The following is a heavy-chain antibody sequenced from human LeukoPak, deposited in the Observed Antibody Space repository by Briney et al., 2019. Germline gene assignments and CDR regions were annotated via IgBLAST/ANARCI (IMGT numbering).Heavy chain of an antibody. CDR2: ISSSSSTI. D-gene: IGHD3-22*01. CDR1: GFTFSSYS. Sequence: GGSLRLSCAASGFTFSSYSMNWVRQAPGKGLEWVSYISSSSSTIYYADSAKGRFTISRDNAKNSLYLQMNSLRAEDTAVYYCARETDSSGYRVDYWGQGTLVTVSP. V-gene: IGHV3-48*01. J-gene: IGHJ4*02. CDR3: ARETDSSGYRVDY.